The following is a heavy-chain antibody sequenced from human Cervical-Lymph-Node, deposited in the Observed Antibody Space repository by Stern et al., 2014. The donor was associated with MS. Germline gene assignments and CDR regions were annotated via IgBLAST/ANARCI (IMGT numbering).Heavy chain of an antibody. CDR2: FDPEHGET. CDR1: GYTLSEIS. V-gene: IGHV1-24*01. D-gene: IGHD2-21*02. CDR3: ATHRGRVTYYYGMDV. Sequence: QVQLVQSGAEVKKPGASVKVSCKVSGYTLSEISMHWVRQAPGKGLERMGGFDPEHGETRYAQKFQGRVTMAEDRSTDTASMELSSLRSADTAVYYCATHRGRVTYYYGMDVWGQGTTVTVSS. J-gene: IGHJ6*02.